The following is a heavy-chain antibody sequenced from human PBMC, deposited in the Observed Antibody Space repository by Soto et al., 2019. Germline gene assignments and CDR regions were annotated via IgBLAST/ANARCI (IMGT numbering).Heavy chain of an antibody. CDR1: GFTFTSSA. CDR3: AADQGPYGDYGYYYYYYGMDV. Sequence: SVKVSCKASGFTFTSSAVQWVRQARGQRLEWIGWIVVGSGNTNYAQKFQERVTITRDMSTSTAYMELSSLRSEDTAVYYCAADQGPYGDYGYYYYYYGMDVWGQRTTVTVSS. J-gene: IGHJ6*02. D-gene: IGHD4-17*01. V-gene: IGHV1-58*01. CDR2: IVVGSGNT.